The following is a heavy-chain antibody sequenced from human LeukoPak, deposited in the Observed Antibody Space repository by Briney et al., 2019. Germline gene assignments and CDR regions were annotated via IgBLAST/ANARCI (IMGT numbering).Heavy chain of an antibody. V-gene: IGHV1-69*05. CDR2: IIPIFGTA. Sequence: SVKVSCKASGGTFSSYAISWVRQAPGQGLEWMGRIIPIFGTANYAQKFQGRVTITTDESTSTAYMELSSLRSEDTAVYYCARAAAMREYYFDYWGQGTLVTVSS. CDR3: ARAAAMREYYFDY. J-gene: IGHJ4*02. D-gene: IGHD2-2*01. CDR1: GGTFSSYA.